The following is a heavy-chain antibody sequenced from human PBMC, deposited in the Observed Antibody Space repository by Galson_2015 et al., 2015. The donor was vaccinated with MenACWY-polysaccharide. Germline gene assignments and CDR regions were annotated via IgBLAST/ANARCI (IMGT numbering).Heavy chain of an antibody. V-gene: IGHV1-8*01. J-gene: IGHJ5*02. Sequence: SCKASGYTFSSYDLNWVRQTTGQGLEWKGWMNPNSGNTGYAQKFQGRVTMTRNTSISIAYMELSSLRSEDTAVYYCARGGKYYYDSSGYLNWFDPWGQGTLVLVSS. CDR3: ARGGKYYYDSSGYLNWFDP. CDR2: MNPNSGNT. D-gene: IGHD3-22*01. CDR1: GYTFSSYD.